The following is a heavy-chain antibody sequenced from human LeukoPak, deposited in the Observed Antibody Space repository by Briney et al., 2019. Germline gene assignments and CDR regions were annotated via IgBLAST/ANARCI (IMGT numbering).Heavy chain of an antibody. V-gene: IGHV6-1*01. CDR1: GDSVSSNSGT. Sequence: PSQTLSLTCAISGDSVSSNSGTWNWIRQSPSRGLEWLGRTYYGSKWYYDYAVSLKSRITINPGTSKNLFSLQLTSVTPEDTAVYYCARGKSKRLDVWGQGTTVTVSS. D-gene: IGHD5/OR15-5a*01. CDR3: ARGKSKRLDV. CDR2: TYYGSKWYY. J-gene: IGHJ6*02.